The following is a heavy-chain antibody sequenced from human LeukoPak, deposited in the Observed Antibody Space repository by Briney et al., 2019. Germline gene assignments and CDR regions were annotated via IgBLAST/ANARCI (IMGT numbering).Heavy chain of an antibody. J-gene: IGHJ4*02. Sequence: GGSLRLSCAGSGFTFSTYWMSWVSQTPGKGLEWVANIKQDGSEIYYVDSVKGRFTISRDNAKNSLYLQMNSLRAEDTAVYYCARDKVTGATKFDYWGQGTLVTVSS. CDR2: IKQDGSEI. V-gene: IGHV3-7*04. D-gene: IGHD1-26*01. CDR1: GFTFSTYW. CDR3: ARDKVTGATKFDY.